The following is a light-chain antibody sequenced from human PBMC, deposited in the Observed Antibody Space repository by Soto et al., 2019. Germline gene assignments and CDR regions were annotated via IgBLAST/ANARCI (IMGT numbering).Light chain of an antibody. V-gene: IGKV1-13*02. CDR3: QQFNSTLH. CDR2: DAS. Sequence: AIQLTQSPSSLSASVGDRVTITCRASQGISSALAWYQQKPGKAPKLLIYDASSLESGVPSRFSGSGSGTDFTLTISSLQPEDFATYYCQQFNSTLHFCGGTKVEIK. CDR1: QGISSA. J-gene: IGKJ4*01.